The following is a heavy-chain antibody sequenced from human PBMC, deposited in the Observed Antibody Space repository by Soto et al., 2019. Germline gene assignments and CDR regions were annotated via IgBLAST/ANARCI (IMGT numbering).Heavy chain of an antibody. V-gene: IGHV3-15*01. CDR1: GFTFSNAW. D-gene: IGHD3-22*01. CDR2: IKSKTDGGTT. Sequence: GGSLRLSCAASGFTFSNAWMSWVRQAPGKGLEWVGRIKSKTDGGTTDYAAPVKGRFTISRDDSKNTLYLQMNSLKTEDTAVYYCTTAYYYDSSGYYFDYWGQGTLVTVSS. CDR3: TTAYYYDSSGYYFDY. J-gene: IGHJ4*02.